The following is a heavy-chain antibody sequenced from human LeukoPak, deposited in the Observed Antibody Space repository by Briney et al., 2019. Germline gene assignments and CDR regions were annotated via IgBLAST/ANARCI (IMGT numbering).Heavy chain of an antibody. CDR3: ARAHRYCSTTTCYLGDY. V-gene: IGHV3-23*01. J-gene: IGHJ4*02. CDR1: GFTLSTYA. CDR2: ISGSGAIT. Sequence: GGSLRLSCAASGFTLSTYAMSWVRQAPGKGLEWVSAISGSGAITFYADSVKGRFTISRDNSKNTLYLQMSSLRAEDTALYYCARAHRYCSTTTCYLGDYWGQGTLVTVSS. D-gene: IGHD2-2*01.